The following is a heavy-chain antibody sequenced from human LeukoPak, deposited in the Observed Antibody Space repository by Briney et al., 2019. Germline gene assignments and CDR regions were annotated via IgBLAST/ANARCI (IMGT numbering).Heavy chain of an antibody. D-gene: IGHD3-9*01. V-gene: IGHV1-69*13. Sequence: SVKVSCKDSGGTFSSYAISWVRQAPGQGLEWMGGIIPIFGTANYAQKFQGGVTITADESTSTAYMELSSLRSEDTAVYYCAGWGRYNFDYWGQGTLVTVSS. CDR2: IIPIFGTA. CDR1: GGTFSSYA. J-gene: IGHJ4*02. CDR3: AGWGRYNFDY.